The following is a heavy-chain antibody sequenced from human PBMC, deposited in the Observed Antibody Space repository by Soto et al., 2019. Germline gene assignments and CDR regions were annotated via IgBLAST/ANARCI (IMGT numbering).Heavy chain of an antibody. CDR1: GFTFGSYW. CDR2: INSDGSST. CDR3: ARETGTAEYFQH. D-gene: IGHD3-9*01. J-gene: IGHJ1*01. Sequence: GGSLRLSCAASGFTFGSYWMHWVRQAPGKGLVWVSRINSDGSSTSYADSVKGRFTISRDNAKNTLYLQMNSLRAEDTAVYYCARETGTAEYFQHWGQGTLVSVSS. V-gene: IGHV3-74*01.